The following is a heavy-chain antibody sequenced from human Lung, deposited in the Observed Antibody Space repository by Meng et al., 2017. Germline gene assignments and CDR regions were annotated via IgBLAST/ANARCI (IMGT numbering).Heavy chain of an antibody. CDR2: INPRSGDT. CDR1: RYPFPHYW. Sequence: GQLLQHGAEVKEPGACGKGACKDSRYPFPHYWLHWVRRAPGQGLEWMGRINPRSGDTHYAQRFQGRVTMTGDTSISTAYMELSGLRSDDTAMYYCARDEDISAAGKLFGDYWGQGTLVTVSS. J-gene: IGHJ4*02. CDR3: ARDEDISAAGKLFGDY. D-gene: IGHD6-13*01. V-gene: IGHV1-2*06.